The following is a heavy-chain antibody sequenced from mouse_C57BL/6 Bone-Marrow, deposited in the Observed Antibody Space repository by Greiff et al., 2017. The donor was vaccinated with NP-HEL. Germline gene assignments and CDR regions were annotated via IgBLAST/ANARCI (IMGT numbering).Heavy chain of an antibody. CDR2: IYPGGGYT. Sequence: QVHVKQSGAELVRPGTSVKMSCKASGYTFTNYWIGWAKQRPGHGLEWIGDIYPGGGYTNYNEKFKGKATLTADKSSSTAYMQFSSLTSEDSAIYYCARWGHYYGSSYDYWGQGTTLTVSS. CDR1: GYTFTNYW. D-gene: IGHD1-1*01. CDR3: ARWGHYYGSSYDY. J-gene: IGHJ2*01. V-gene: IGHV1-63*01.